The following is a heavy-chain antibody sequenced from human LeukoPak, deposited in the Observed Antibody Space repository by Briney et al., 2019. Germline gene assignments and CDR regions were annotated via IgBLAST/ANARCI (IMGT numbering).Heavy chain of an antibody. D-gene: IGHD3-3*01. CDR2: IKQDGSEK. CDR1: GFTFSSYW. CDR3: ATMTRPDFYFDY. J-gene: IGHJ4*02. V-gene: IGHV3-7*01. Sequence: GGSLRLSCAASGFTFSSYWMGWVRQAPGKGLEWVANIKQDGSEKYYVDSVKGRFTISRDNAKNSLYLQMNSLRAEDTAVYYCATMTRPDFYFDYWGQGTLVTVSS.